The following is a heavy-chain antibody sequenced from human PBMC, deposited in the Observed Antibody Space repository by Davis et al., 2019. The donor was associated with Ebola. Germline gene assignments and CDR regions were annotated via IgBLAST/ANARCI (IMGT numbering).Heavy chain of an antibody. D-gene: IGHD6-13*01. CDR1: GFSFSSYA. CDR3: AKGYNSTWYPLDY. Sequence: GESLKISCAASGFSFSSYAIHWVRQAPGKGLEWVTLISKDGSNRYYADSVKGRFTISRDNSKNMLHLQMNSLRGEDTAVYYCAKGYNSTWYPLDYWGQGTLVTVSS. J-gene: IGHJ4*02. V-gene: IGHV3-30*04. CDR2: ISKDGSNR.